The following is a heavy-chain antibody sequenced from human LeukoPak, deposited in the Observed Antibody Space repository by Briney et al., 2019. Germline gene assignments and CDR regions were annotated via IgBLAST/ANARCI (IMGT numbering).Heavy chain of an antibody. D-gene: IGHD6-19*01. Sequence: SETLSLTCTVSGDSISSSSYSWGWIRQPPGEGLEWIGSIYYSGTTYYNPSLKSRVTISVDTSKNQFSLKLSSVTAADTAVYYCARGDSSGWSGEWFDPWGQGTLVTVSS. CDR2: IYYSGTT. V-gene: IGHV4-39*07. J-gene: IGHJ5*02. CDR1: GDSISSSSYS. CDR3: ARGDSSGWSGEWFDP.